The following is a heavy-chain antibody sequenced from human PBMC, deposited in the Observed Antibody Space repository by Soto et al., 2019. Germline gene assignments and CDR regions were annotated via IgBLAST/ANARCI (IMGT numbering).Heavy chain of an antibody. CDR1: GYTFTSYA. V-gene: IGHV1-3*01. Sequence: ASVKVSCKASGYTFTSYAMHWVRQAPGQRLEWMGWINAGNGNTKYSQKFQGRVTITRDTSTTTVYMELRSLRSDDTAVYYCARSRRDCSADSCWSDFDYWGQGTLVTVSS. CDR2: INAGNGNT. J-gene: IGHJ4*02. D-gene: IGHD2-15*01. CDR3: ARSRRDCSADSCWSDFDY.